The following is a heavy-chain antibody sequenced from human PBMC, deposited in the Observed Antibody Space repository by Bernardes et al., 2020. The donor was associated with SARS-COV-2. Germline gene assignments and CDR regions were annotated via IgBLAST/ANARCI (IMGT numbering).Heavy chain of an antibody. CDR3: AKDLRGNNFGSDWYFDL. J-gene: IGHJ2*01. CDR2: ISNGGDTI. Sequence: GGSLRLSCAASGFTFSRYAMSWIRQAPGKGLECVSTISNGGDTIFYADSVKGRFTISRDNVKNTLDLQMNSLGTEDSAVYYCAKDLRGNNFGSDWYFDLWGRGILVTVSS. CDR1: GFTFSRYA. D-gene: IGHD5-18*01. V-gene: IGHV3-23*01.